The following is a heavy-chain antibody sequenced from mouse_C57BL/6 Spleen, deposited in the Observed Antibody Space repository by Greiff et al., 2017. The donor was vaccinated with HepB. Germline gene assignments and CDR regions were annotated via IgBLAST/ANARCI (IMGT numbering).Heavy chain of an antibody. CDR3: ARHDYGSSYAWFAY. Sequence: DVMLVESGGGLVQPGGSLKLSCAASGFTFSDYYMYWVRQTPEKRLEWVAYISNGGGSTYYPDTVKGRFTISRDNAKNTLYLQMSRLKSEDTAMYYCARHDYGSSYAWFAYWGQGTLVTVSA. CDR1: GFTFSDYY. V-gene: IGHV5-12*01. CDR2: ISNGGGST. D-gene: IGHD1-1*01. J-gene: IGHJ3*01.